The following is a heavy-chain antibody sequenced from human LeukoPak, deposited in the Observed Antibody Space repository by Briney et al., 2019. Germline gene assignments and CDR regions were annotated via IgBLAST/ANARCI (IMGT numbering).Heavy chain of an antibody. Sequence: ASVKVSCKASGYTFTGYYMHWVRQAPGQGLEWMGWINPNSGGTNYAQKFQGRVTMTRDTSISTAYMELSRLRSDDTAVYYCARDFGYYYGSGSLDYWGQGTLVTVSS. CDR2: INPNSGGT. J-gene: IGHJ4*02. CDR1: GYTFTGYY. V-gene: IGHV1-2*02. CDR3: ARDFGYYYGSGSLDY. D-gene: IGHD3-10*01.